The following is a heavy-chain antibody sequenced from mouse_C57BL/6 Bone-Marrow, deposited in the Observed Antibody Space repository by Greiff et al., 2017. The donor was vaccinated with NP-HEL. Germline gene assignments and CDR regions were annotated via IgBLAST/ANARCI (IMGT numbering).Heavy chain of an antibody. J-gene: IGHJ4*01. V-gene: IGHV5-9-1*02. D-gene: IGHD2-2*01. CDR2: ISSGGDYI. Sequence: DVKLVESGEGLVKPGGSLKLSCAASGFTFSRYAMSWVRQTPEKRLEWVAYISSGGDYIYYAETVKGRFTISRDNARNTLYLQMSSLKSENTAMYYCTRSYGYGGWYYAMDYWGQGTSVTVSS. CDR1: GFTFSRYA. CDR3: TRSYGYGGWYYAMDY.